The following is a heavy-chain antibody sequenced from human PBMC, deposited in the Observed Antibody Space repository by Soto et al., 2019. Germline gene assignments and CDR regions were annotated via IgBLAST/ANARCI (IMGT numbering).Heavy chain of an antibody. Sequence: GGSLRLSCAASGFTFSSYAMSWVRQAPGKGLEWVSAIVGSGGSTYYADSVKGRFTISRDNSKNTLYLQMNSLRAEDTAVFYCAKAPVPDYTAYGSCVFQLWGQGTLVTVS. V-gene: IGHV3-23*01. J-gene: IGHJ1*01. CDR3: AKAPVPDYTAYGSCVFQL. CDR2: IVGSGGST. D-gene: IGHD4-4*01. CDR1: GFTFSSYA.